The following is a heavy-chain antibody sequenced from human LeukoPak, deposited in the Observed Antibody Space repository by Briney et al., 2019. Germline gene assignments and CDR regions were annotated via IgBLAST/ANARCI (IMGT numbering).Heavy chain of an antibody. D-gene: IGHD7-27*01. J-gene: IGHJ4*02. Sequence: GGSLRLSCAASGFTFSSYNMTWVRQAPGKGLEWLSYISSTSSTIYYADSVKGRLTISRDNAKNSLYLHMNSLRGEDTAVYYCARGDWGSNFDYWGQGTLVTVSS. CDR1: GFTFSSYN. CDR3: ARGDWGSNFDY. V-gene: IGHV3-48*01. CDR2: ISSTSSTI.